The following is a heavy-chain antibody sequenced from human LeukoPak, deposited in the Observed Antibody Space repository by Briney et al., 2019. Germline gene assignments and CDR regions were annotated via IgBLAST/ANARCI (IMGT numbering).Heavy chain of an antibody. V-gene: IGHV1-18*01. CDR3: ARDTPNYDSSGYRSDAFDI. CDR2: ISAYNGNT. Sequence: ASVKVSRKASGYTFTSYGISWVRQAPGQGLEWMGWISAYNGNTNYAQKLQGRVTMTTDTSTSTAYMELRSLRSDDTAVYYCARDTPNYDSSGYRSDAFDIWGQGTMVTVSS. J-gene: IGHJ3*02. CDR1: GYTFTSYG. D-gene: IGHD3-22*01.